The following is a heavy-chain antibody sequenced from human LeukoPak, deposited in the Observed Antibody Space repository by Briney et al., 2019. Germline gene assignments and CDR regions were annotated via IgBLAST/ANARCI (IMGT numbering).Heavy chain of an antibody. Sequence: GGSLRLSCGASGFPFNNSAMSWVRQAPGKGLEWVSAISGSGGTTYYADSMKGRFTISRDNSKNTLYLQMNSLRAEDTAIYYCIKVEVLTTSFNYWGQGTLVTVSS. J-gene: IGHJ4*02. D-gene: IGHD1-1*01. CDR1: GFPFNNSA. CDR3: IKVEVLTTSFNY. CDR2: ISGSGGTT. V-gene: IGHV3-23*01.